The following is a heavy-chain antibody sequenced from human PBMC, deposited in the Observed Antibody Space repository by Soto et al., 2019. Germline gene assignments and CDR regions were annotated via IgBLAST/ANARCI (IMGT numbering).Heavy chain of an antibody. Sequence: GGSLRLSCAASGFTFSNAWMSWVRQAPGKGLEWVGRIKSKTDGGTTDYAAPVKGRFTISRDDSKNTLYLQMNSLKTEDTAVYYCTTMSVAVAADIDYWGQGTLVTVSS. J-gene: IGHJ4*02. D-gene: IGHD6-19*01. CDR3: TTMSVAVAADIDY. CDR1: GFTFSNAW. V-gene: IGHV3-15*01. CDR2: IKSKTDGGTT.